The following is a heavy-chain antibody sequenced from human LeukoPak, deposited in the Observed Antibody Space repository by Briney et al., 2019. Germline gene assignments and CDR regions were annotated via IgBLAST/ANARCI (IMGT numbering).Heavy chain of an antibody. CDR2: IYHSGST. J-gene: IGHJ4*02. CDR3: AREGMYSSSSYFDF. D-gene: IGHD6-6*01. CDR1: GGSISSYY. V-gene: IGHV4-59*01. Sequence: SETLSLTCTVSGGSISSYYWTWIRQPPGKGLEWIGYIYHSGSTDYNPSLESRVTMSLDTSKNQFSLSLSSVTAADTAVYYCAREGMYSSSSYFDFWGQGTLVTVSS.